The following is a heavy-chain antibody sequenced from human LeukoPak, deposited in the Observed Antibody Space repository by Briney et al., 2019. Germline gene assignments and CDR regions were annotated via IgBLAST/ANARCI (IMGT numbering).Heavy chain of an antibody. CDR2: INHSGST. D-gene: IGHD6-13*01. CDR1: GGSFSDYY. CDR3: ARQIAAAGYFDY. J-gene: IGHJ4*02. V-gene: IGHV4-34*01. Sequence: SETLSLTCAVSGGSFSDYYWSWIRQPPGKGLEWIGEINHSGSTNYNPSLKSRVTISVDTSKNQSSLKLNSVTAADTAVYYCARQIAAAGYFDYWGQGTLVIVSS.